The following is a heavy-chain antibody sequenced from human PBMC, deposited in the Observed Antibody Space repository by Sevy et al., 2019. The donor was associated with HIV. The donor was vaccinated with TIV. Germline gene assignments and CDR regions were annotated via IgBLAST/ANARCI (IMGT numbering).Heavy chain of an antibody. CDR2: ISSSSSYI. Sequence: GGSLRLSCVISGFTFSSYEMNWVRQAPGKGLEWVSSISSSSSYIYYTDSVKGRFTISRDNAKNSLYLQMNSLRAEDTAVYYCARGGFDGIFDPWGQGTLVTVSS. CDR1: GFTFSSYE. CDR3: ARGGFDGIFDP. D-gene: IGHD1-26*01. J-gene: IGHJ5*02. V-gene: IGHV3-21*01.